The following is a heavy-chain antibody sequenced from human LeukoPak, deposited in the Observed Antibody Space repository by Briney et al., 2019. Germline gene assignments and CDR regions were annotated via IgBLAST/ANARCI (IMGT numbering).Heavy chain of an antibody. Sequence: SETLSLTCAVSGGSISSYYWSWIRQPPGKGLEWIGYIYYSGSTNYNPSLKSRVTISVDTSKNQFSLKLSSVTAADTAVYYCARVWELSAFDIWGQGTMVTASS. CDR1: GGSISSYY. CDR2: IYYSGST. V-gene: IGHV4-59*01. J-gene: IGHJ3*02. CDR3: ARVWELSAFDI. D-gene: IGHD1-26*01.